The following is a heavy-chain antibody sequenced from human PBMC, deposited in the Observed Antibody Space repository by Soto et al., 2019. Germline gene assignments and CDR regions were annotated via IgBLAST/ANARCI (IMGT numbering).Heavy chain of an antibody. CDR3: ARGLNGYLHYFDY. CDR1: GYKFTSYA. CDR2: INAGNGNT. Sequence: ASVKVSCKASGYKFTSYAMHWVRQAPGQRLEWMGWINAGNGNTKYSQKFQGRVTITRDTSASTAYMELSSLRSEDTAVYYCARGLNGYLHYFDYWGQGTLVTVSS. J-gene: IGHJ4*02. V-gene: IGHV1-3*01. D-gene: IGHD5-18*01.